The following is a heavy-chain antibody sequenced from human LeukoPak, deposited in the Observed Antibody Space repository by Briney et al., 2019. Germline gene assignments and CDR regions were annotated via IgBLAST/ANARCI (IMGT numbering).Heavy chain of an antibody. Sequence: GGSLRLSCAASGFTFSNAWMNWVRQAPGKGLEWVSYISSTSGSIYYADSVRGRFIISRDNAKNSLYLQMNSLRDEDTAVYYCARVAAGHSVNYFDYWGQGTLVTVSS. V-gene: IGHV3-48*02. J-gene: IGHJ4*02. CDR3: ARVAAGHSVNYFDY. D-gene: IGHD4-23*01. CDR2: ISSTSGSI. CDR1: GFTFSNAW.